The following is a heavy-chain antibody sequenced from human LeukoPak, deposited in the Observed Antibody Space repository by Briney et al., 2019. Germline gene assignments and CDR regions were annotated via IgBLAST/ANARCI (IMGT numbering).Heavy chain of an antibody. D-gene: IGHD3-22*01. J-gene: IGHJ4*02. CDR3: ARSGWPYYFDY. Sequence: AGGSLRLSCAASGFTFSSYWMHWVRQPPGKGLVWVSRIHSDGSSTSYADSVRGRFTISRDDAKSTLYLQMNSLRAEDTAVYYCARSGWPYYFDYWGQGTLVTVSS. CDR1: GFTFSSYW. V-gene: IGHV3-74*01. CDR2: IHSDGSST.